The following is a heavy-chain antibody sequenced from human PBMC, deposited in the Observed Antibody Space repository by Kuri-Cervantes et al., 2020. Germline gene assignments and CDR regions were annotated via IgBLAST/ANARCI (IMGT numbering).Heavy chain of an antibody. J-gene: IGHJ6*03. D-gene: IGHD4-17*01. CDR1: GFTFSDYY. Sequence: GSLRLSCAASGFTFSDYYITWIRQAPGKGLEWIGYIHYSGSTNYNPSLKSRVTISVDTSKNQFSLKLSSVTAADTAVYYCAREHFTTTVTTSYYYYMDVWGKGTTVTVSS. CDR2: IHYSGST. V-gene: IGHV4-59*13. CDR3: AREHFTTTVTTSYYYYMDV.